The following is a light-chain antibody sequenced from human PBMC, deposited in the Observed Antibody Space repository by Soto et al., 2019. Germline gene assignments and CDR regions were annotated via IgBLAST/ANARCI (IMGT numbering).Light chain of an antibody. J-gene: IGLJ2*01. CDR1: SSDVGAYNH. Sequence: QPVLTQPRSVSGSPGQSVTISCTGTSSDVGAYNHVSWYQLFPGKAPKPMIYDVSERPSGVPDRFSGSKSGNTASLTISGLQAEDEADYYCCSYAGTSPVVFGGGTKLTVL. CDR3: CSYAGTSPVV. V-gene: IGLV2-11*01. CDR2: DVS.